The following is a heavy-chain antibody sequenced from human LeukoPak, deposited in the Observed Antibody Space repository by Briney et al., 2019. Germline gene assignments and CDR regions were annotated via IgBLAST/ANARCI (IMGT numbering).Heavy chain of an antibody. CDR3: ARLATLSTVAARGRTWFDA. V-gene: IGHV4-61*02. J-gene: IGHJ5*02. CDR2: ISSSGGT. CDR1: GDSISSGDYY. D-gene: IGHD6-6*01. Sequence: SETLSLTCTVSGDSISSGDYYWSWIRQPAGKGLEWIGRISSSGGTNYNPSLKSRVTISVDASKNQFSLKLSSVTAADTAVYYCARLATLSTVAARGRTWFDAWGQGTLVTVSS.